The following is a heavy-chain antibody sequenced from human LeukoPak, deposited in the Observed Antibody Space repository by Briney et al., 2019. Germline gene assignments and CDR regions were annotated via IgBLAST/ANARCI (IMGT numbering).Heavy chain of an antibody. CDR3: ATDFSYDFWSGYPFDY. V-gene: IGHV1-2*02. Sequence: GASVKVSCKASGYTFTGYYMHWVRRAPGQGLGWMGWINPNSGGTNYAQKFQGRVTMTRDTSISTAYMELSRLRSDDTAVYYCATDFSYDFWSGYPFDYWGQGTLVTVSS. D-gene: IGHD3-3*01. CDR1: GYTFTGYY. CDR2: INPNSGGT. J-gene: IGHJ4*02.